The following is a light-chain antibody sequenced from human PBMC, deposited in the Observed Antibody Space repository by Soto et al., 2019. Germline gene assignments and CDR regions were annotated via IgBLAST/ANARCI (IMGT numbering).Light chain of an antibody. CDR2: GAS. V-gene: IGKV1-12*01. Sequence: DIQITQSPSSVSASVGDRVTVTCRTRRNVSSWLAWYQQTPGKAPKLMIHGASTLQRVAPSRFSGSVSGTEFSLSISSLQPEDFATYVCPQGNNFPCTFGPGTKVDL. J-gene: IGKJ3*01. CDR1: RNVSSW. CDR3: PQGNNFPCT.